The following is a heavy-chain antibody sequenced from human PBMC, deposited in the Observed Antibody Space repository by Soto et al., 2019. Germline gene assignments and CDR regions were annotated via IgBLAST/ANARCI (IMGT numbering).Heavy chain of an antibody. CDR1: GGSISSSSYY. Sequence: PSETLSLTCTVSGGSISSSSYYWGWIRQPPGKGLEWIGSIYYSGSTYYNPSLKSRVTISVDTSKNQFSLKLSSVTAADTAVCYCASPYGDYYYYYGMDVWGQGTTVTVSS. CDR2: IYYSGST. CDR3: ASPYGDYYYYYGMDV. V-gene: IGHV4-39*01. J-gene: IGHJ6*02. D-gene: IGHD4-17*01.